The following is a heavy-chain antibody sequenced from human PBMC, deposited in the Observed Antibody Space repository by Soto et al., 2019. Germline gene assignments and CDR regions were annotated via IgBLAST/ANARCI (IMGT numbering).Heavy chain of an antibody. CDR1: VFTFSSYS. CDR2: ISSSSSTI. J-gene: IGHJ4*02. CDR3: ARVVVDSLSYDILTGYAVY. Sequence: GGSLRLSCAASVFTFSSYSMNWVRQAPGKGLEWDSYISSSSSTIYYADSVKGRFTISRDNAKNSLYLQMNSLRAEDTAVYYCARVVVDSLSYDILTGYAVYWGQGTLVTVSS. D-gene: IGHD3-9*01. V-gene: IGHV3-48*01.